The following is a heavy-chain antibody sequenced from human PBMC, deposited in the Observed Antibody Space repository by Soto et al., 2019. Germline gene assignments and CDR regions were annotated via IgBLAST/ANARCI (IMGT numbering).Heavy chain of an antibody. V-gene: IGHV2-5*01. CDR3: AHSSSITIFGVVKTLVGWFDP. D-gene: IGHD3-3*01. CDR2: IYWNDDK. CDR1: GFSLSTSGVG. Sequence: SGPTLVKPTQTLTLTCTFSGFSLSTSGVGVGWIRQPPGKALEWLALIYWNDDKRYSPSLKSRLTITKDTSKNQVVLTMTNMDPVDTATYYCAHSSSITIFGVVKTLVGWFDPWGQGTLVTVSS. J-gene: IGHJ5*02.